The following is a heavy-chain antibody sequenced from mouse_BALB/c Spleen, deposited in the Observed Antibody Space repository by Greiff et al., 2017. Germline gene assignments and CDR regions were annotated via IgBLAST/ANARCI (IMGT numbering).Heavy chain of an antibody. Sequence: LVESGAELMKPGASVKISCKATGYTFSSYWIEWVKQRPGHGLEWIGEILPGSGSTNYNEKFKGKATFTADTSSNTAYMQLSSLTSEDSAVYYCASAYYGNYDYAMDYWGQGTSVTVSS. D-gene: IGHD2-10*01. V-gene: IGHV1-9*01. J-gene: IGHJ4*01. CDR1: GYTFSSYW. CDR2: ILPGSGST. CDR3: ASAYYGNYDYAMDY.